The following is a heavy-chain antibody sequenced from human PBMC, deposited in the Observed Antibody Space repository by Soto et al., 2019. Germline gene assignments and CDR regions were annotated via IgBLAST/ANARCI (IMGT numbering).Heavy chain of an antibody. CDR3: ARDKGGRGGYYFDY. V-gene: IGHV3-30*03. J-gene: IGHJ4*02. CDR2: ISYDGSNK. CDR1: GFTFSSYG. Sequence: QVQLVESGGGVVQPGRSLRLSCAASGFTFSSYGMHWVRQAPGKGLEWVAVISYDGSNKYYADSVKGRFTISRDNSKNKLYLQMNSLRAEDTAVYYCARDKGGRGGYYFDYWGQGTLVTVCS. D-gene: IGHD3-10*01.